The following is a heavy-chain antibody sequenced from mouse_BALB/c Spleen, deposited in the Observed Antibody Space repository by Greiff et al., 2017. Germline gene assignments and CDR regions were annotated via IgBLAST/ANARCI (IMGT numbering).Heavy chain of an antibody. CDR3: ARLRDGSSPWFAY. CDR1: GYTFTSYW. V-gene: IGHV1-7*01. D-gene: IGHD1-1*01. Sequence: QVQLQQSGAELAKPGASVKMSCKASGYTFTSYWMHWVKQRPGQGLEWIGYINPSTGYTEYNQKFKDKATLTADKSSSTAYMQLSSLTSEDSAVYYCARLRDGSSPWFAYWGQGTLVTVSA. J-gene: IGHJ3*01. CDR2: INPSTGYT.